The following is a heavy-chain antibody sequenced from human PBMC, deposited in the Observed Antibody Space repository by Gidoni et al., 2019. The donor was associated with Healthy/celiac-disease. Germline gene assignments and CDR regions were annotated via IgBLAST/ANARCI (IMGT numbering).Heavy chain of an antibody. D-gene: IGHD6-19*01. V-gene: IGHV4-34*01. CDR1: GGSFSVYY. CDR2: INHSGST. CDR3: ARIRGWQWLLDY. Sequence: QVQLQQWGAGLLKPSETLSLTCAVYGGSFSVYYWSWILQTPGKGLEWIGEINHSGSTNYNPSLKSRVTISVDTSKNQFSLKLSSVTAADTAVYYCARIRGWQWLLDYWGQGTLVTVSS. J-gene: IGHJ4*02.